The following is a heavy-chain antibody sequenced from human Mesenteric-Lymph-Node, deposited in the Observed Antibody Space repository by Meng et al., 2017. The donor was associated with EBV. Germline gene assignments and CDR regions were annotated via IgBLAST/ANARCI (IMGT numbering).Heavy chain of an antibody. CDR3: ARGLPYGDYGVDS. CDR2: INTNTGYP. J-gene: IGHJ4*02. D-gene: IGHD4-17*01. CDR1: GYTFNTYA. V-gene: IGHV7-4-1*02. Sequence: QGELVQSGSGLKKPGASVKVSCKASGYTFNTYAMNWVRQAPGQGLEWMGWINTNTGYPTYARVFRGRFVFSLDTSVSTAYLQVSSLKAEDTAVYYCARGLPYGDYGVDSWGQGTLVTVSS.